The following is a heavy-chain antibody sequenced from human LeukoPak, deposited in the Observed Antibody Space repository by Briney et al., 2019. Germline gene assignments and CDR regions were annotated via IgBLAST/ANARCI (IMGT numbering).Heavy chain of an antibody. Sequence: GGSLRLSCAASGFTFSSYSMNWVRQAPGKGLEWVSSISSSSSYIYYADSVKGRFTIPRDNSKNTLYLQMNSLRPEDTAVYYCARDPSIVGAFGTVDHWGQGTLVTVSS. D-gene: IGHD1-26*01. V-gene: IGHV3-21*04. J-gene: IGHJ4*02. CDR1: GFTFSSYS. CDR2: ISSSSSYI. CDR3: ARDPSIVGAFGTVDH.